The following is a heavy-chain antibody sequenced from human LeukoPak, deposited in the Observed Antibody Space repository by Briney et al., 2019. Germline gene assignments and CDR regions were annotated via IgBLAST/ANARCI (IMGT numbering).Heavy chain of an antibody. J-gene: IGHJ4*02. V-gene: IGHV3-NL1*01. D-gene: IGHD1/OR15-1a*01. CDR2: LYSGSST. CDR3: ARVAIRGTDFDY. Sequence: GGSLRLSCAASGFTFSGYGMHWVRRAPGEGLECVSVLYSGSSTYYADSVKGRFTISRDNSKNTLYLQMNSLRAEDTAVYYCARVAIRGTDFDYWGQGTLVTVSS. CDR1: GFTFSGYG.